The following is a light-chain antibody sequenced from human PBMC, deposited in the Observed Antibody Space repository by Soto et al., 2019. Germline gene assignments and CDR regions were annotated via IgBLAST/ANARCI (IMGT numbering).Light chain of an antibody. CDR3: QQYSDSPLT. J-gene: IGKJ4*01. Sequence: EIVLTQSPGTLSLSPGERATLSCRASQTVRTNYLAWFQHKPGQAPRLLIYGASSRATGIPDRFSGSGSGTDFPLTLNRLEPEDFAVYFCQQYSDSPLTFGGGTKVEMK. CDR1: QTVRTNY. V-gene: IGKV3-20*01. CDR2: GAS.